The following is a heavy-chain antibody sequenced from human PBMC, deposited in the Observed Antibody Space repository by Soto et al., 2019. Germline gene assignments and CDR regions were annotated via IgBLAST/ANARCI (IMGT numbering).Heavy chain of an antibody. Sequence: ASVKVSCKASGYTLSYYTIHWVRQAPGQRLEWMGWVHTGNGATKYSQRLQDRITIISDTSASTVSMELSSLTYEDTAVYYCARGHGGGSYRIDYWGQGTLVTVSS. CDR1: GYTLSYYT. CDR3: ARGHGGGSYRIDY. V-gene: IGHV1-3*04. J-gene: IGHJ4*02. D-gene: IGHD3-16*02. CDR2: VHTGNGAT.